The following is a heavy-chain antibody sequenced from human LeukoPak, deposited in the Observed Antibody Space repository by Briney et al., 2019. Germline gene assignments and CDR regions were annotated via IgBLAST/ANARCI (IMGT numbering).Heavy chain of an antibody. CDR1: GFTISRYS. CDR3: ARAQTVRIAASGACDF. D-gene: IGHD6-13*01. Sequence: QPGGSLRLSCAASGFTISRYSMNWVRQAPGKGLEWVSYISSSSSSIDYADSVKGRFTISRDNAKNSVYLQMNSLRVEDTAVYYCARAQTVRIAASGACDFWGQGILVTVSS. V-gene: IGHV3-48*04. CDR2: ISSSSSSI. J-gene: IGHJ4*02.